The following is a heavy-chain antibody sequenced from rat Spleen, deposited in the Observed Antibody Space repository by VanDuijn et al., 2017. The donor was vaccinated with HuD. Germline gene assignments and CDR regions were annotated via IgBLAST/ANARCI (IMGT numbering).Heavy chain of an antibody. V-gene: IGHV5-29*01. D-gene: IGHD1-2*01. CDR1: GVTFSNDG. Sequence: EVQLLESGGDLVQPGRSLKLSCAASGVTFSNDGMAWVRQAPTKGLEWVATIRFDGSSTFYRDSVKGRFTISRDNAKNILFLQMDSLRSEDTATYYCARLGIAAIGNWFGYWGQGTLVTVSS. J-gene: IGHJ3*01. CDR2: IRFDGSST. CDR3: ARLGIAAIGNWFGY.